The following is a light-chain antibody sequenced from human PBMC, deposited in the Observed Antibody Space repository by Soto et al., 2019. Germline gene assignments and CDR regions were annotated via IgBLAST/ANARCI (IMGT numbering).Light chain of an antibody. J-gene: IGKJ4*01. CDR1: QGITPS. V-gene: IGKV1-9*01. Sequence: DLQLTQSPSFLSASVGDRVTITCRASQGITPSLAWYQQKPGKAPKLLIYGASILQSGVPSRFSGSGSGTEFTLAISSLQPEDFAIYYCQQLKSYPLTFGGGTKVEIK. CDR3: QQLKSYPLT. CDR2: GAS.